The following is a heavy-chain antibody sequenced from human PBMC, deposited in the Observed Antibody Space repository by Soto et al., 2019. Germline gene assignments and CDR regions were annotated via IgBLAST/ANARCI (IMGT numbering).Heavy chain of an antibody. V-gene: IGHV3-23*01. J-gene: IGHJ4*02. D-gene: IGHD6-13*01. CDR2: ISGRGDNT. CDR1: GFTFSSYA. CDR3: AISRYSSSWYYFDY. Sequence: LRLSCAASGFTFSSYAMSWVRQAPGKGLEWVSAISGRGDNTYYADSVKGRFTISRDNSKNTLYLQMNSLRAEDTAVYYCAISRYSSSWYYFDYWGQGTLVTVSS.